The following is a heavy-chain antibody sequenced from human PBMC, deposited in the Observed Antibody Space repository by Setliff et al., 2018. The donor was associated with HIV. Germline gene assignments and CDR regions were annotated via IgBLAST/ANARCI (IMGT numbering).Heavy chain of an antibody. CDR2: IYHSGSA. V-gene: IGHV4-4*02. D-gene: IGHD3-3*01. CDR1: GGSISSSNW. Sequence: SETLSLTCAVSGGSISSSNWWTWVRQPPGKGLEWVGEIYHSGSANYNPSLKSRVTISVDTSKNQFSLKLSSVTAADTAVYYCARAPITIFGVIIIPVYFDYWGQGTLVTVSS. J-gene: IGHJ4*02. CDR3: ARAPITIFGVIIIPVYFDY.